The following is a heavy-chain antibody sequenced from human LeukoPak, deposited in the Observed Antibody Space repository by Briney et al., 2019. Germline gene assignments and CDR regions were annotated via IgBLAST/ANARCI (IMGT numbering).Heavy chain of an antibody. Sequence: PGGSLRLSCAASGLTFSNYAVGWVRQAPGRGLEWVSAISNSGGRTYYADSVQGRFTISRDNSKNTLYLQMNSLRDDGAGVYYCAKRMGYDFGHFDYWGQGALVTVSS. CDR3: AKRMGYDFGHFDY. J-gene: IGHJ4*02. CDR2: ISNSGGRT. CDR1: GLTFSNYA. D-gene: IGHD2/OR15-2a*01. V-gene: IGHV3-23*01.